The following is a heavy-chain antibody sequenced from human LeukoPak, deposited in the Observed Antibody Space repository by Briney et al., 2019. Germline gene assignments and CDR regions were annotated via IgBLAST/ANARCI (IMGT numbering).Heavy chain of an antibody. V-gene: IGHV3-23*01. D-gene: IGHD2-2*01. CDR2: ISVRGGST. Sequence: QPGRSLRPSCAASRFTFSSYAISCARHPRREGMGWVSAISVRGGSTYYADSVKRRFTISRDNSRNTLYLQMNSLRAEDTAVYYCAKDRMYQLLRKTYNWFDPWGQGTLVTVSS. CDR1: RFTFSSYA. J-gene: IGHJ5*02. CDR3: AKDRMYQLLRKTYNWFDP.